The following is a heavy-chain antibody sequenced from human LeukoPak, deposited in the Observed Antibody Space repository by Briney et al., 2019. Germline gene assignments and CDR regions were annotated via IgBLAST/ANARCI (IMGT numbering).Heavy chain of an antibody. V-gene: IGHV3-30*02. CDR2: IQYDGSNK. Sequence: GGSLRLSCAASGFTFSSYGMHWVRQAPGKGLEWVAFIQYDGSNKYYADSVKGRFTISRDNSKNTLYLQMNSLRAEDTAVYYCARHLLWFGELSGGFDYWGQGTLVTVSS. CDR3: ARHLLWFGELSGGFDY. D-gene: IGHD3-10*01. CDR1: GFTFSSYG. J-gene: IGHJ4*02.